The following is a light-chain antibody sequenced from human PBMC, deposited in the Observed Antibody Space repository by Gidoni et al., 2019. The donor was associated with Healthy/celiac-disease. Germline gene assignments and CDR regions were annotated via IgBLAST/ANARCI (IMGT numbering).Light chain of an antibody. J-gene: IGKJ4*01. CDR1: QRISSY. CDR2: DAS. CDR3: QQRSNWPLT. Sequence: EIVLTQSPATLSLSQGARATLSCRASQRISSYLAWYQQKPGQAARLLINDASNRATGIPARCSGSRSGRDVSLTISSREPEDVAVDYCQQRSNWPLTFGGGTKVEIK. V-gene: IGKV3-11*02.